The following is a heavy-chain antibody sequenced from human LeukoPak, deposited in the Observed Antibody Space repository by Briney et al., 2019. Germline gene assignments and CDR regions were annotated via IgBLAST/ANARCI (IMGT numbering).Heavy chain of an antibody. J-gene: IGHJ4*02. Sequence: PGRTLRLSCAASGFTFSKYDIHWVRQAPGKGLEWVALIWFDGSRNYYADSVKGRYTISRDNSRNTLYLQMNSLRVEDTAVYYCARENFQYWAQGTLVTVSS. CDR2: IWFDGSRN. CDR1: GFTFSKYD. CDR3: ARENFQY. V-gene: IGHV3-33*01.